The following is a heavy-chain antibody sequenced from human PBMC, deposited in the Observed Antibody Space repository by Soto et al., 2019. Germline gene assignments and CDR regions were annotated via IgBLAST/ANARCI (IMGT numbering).Heavy chain of an antibody. CDR1: GFSLSTSGVG. CDR3: AHRLAAESITMPDDAFDI. Sequence: ESGPTLVNPTQTLTLTCTFSGFSLSTSGVGVGWIRQPPGKALEWLALIYWDDDKRYSPSLKSRLTITKDTSKNQVVLTMTNMDPVDTATYYCAHRLAAESITMPDDAFDIWGQGTMVTVSS. CDR2: IYWDDDK. J-gene: IGHJ3*02. V-gene: IGHV2-5*02. D-gene: IGHD3-10*01.